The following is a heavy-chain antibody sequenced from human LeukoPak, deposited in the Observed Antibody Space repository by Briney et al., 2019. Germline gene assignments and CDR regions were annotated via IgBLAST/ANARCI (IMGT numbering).Heavy chain of an antibody. CDR2: INHSGST. D-gene: IGHD1-26*01. V-gene: IGHV4-34*01. Sequence: SETLSLTCAVYGGSFSGYYWSWIRQPPGKGLEWIGEINHSGSTNYNPSLKSRVTISVDTSKNQFSLKLSSVTAADTAVYYCARGYSGSRGYFYYYYMDVWGKGTTVTVSS. CDR3: ARGYSGSRGYFYYYYMDV. CDR1: GGSFSGYY. J-gene: IGHJ6*03.